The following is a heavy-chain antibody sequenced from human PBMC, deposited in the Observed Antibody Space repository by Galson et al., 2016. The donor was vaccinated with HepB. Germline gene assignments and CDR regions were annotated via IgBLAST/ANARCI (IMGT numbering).Heavy chain of an antibody. V-gene: IGHV3-30*04. CDR2: ISYDGHRK. Sequence: SLRLSCAASGFTFSAFHMHWLRRAPGKGLEWVAFISYDGHRKYYADSVKGRFTISRDNSNNILYLQMNSLRREDTAVYSCARDEGFDPWGQGTLVTVSS. CDR3: ARDEGFDP. CDR1: GFTFSAFH. J-gene: IGHJ5*02.